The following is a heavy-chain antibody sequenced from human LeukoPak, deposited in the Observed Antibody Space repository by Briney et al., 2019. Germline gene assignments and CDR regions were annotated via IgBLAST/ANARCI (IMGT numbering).Heavy chain of an antibody. CDR1: GFTFSSYS. Sequence: PGGSLRLSCAASGFTFSSYSMNWVRQAPGKRLEWVSSISSNSSYIYYADSVKGRFTISRDNAKNSLYLQMNSLRAEDTAVYYCARDLPYYGRGSTFDYWGQGTLVTVSS. J-gene: IGHJ4*02. D-gene: IGHD3-22*01. CDR2: ISSNSSYI. CDR3: ARDLPYYGRGSTFDY. V-gene: IGHV3-21*01.